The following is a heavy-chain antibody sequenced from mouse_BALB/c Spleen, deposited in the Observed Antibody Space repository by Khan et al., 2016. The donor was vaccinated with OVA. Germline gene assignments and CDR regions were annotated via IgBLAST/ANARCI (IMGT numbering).Heavy chain of an antibody. D-gene: IGHD1-1*01. CDR3: ARRTTVYAMDY. J-gene: IGHJ4*01. CDR1: GYTFTSNT. Sequence: QVQLQQSGAELARPGASVKMSCKASGYTFTSNTMHWVKQRPGQGLEWIGYINPSSGFTNFNQKFKDKATLTADKSSSTAYMQLSSLTSEDSAVFYCARRTTVYAMDYWGQGTSVTVSS. V-gene: IGHV1-4*01. CDR2: INPSSGFT.